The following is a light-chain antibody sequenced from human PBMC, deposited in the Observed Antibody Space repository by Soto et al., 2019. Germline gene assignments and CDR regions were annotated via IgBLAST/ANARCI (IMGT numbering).Light chain of an antibody. CDR1: SGHSSYA. CDR2: LNSDGSH. Sequence: QPVLTQSPSASASLGASVKLTCTLSSGHSSYAIAWHQQQPEKGPRYLMKLNSDGSHSKGDGIPDRFSGSSSGAERYLTFPSLRSEDGADDFCQTWGTGIWVFGGGTKLTVL. CDR3: QTWGTGIWV. J-gene: IGLJ3*02. V-gene: IGLV4-69*01.